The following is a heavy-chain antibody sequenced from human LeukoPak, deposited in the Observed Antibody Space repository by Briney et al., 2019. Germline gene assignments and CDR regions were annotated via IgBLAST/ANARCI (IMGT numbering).Heavy chain of an antibody. CDR2: IYYSGST. V-gene: IGHV4-39*07. CDR1: GGSISSSSYY. J-gene: IGHJ4*02. Sequence: SETLSLTCTVSGGSISSSSYYWGWIRQPPGKGLEWIGNIYYSGSTYYNPSLKSRVTISVDTSKNQFSLKLSSVTAADTAVYYCARVAAAGMIWGQGTLVTVSS. D-gene: IGHD6-13*01. CDR3: ARVAAAGMI.